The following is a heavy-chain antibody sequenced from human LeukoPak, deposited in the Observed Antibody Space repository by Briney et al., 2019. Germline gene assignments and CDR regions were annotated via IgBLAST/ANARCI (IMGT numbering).Heavy chain of an antibody. J-gene: IGHJ4*02. CDR1: GFTFSSYA. D-gene: IGHD2-2*01. V-gene: IGHV3-23*01. CDR3: ARAYCSSTSCYEEATPYFDY. Sequence: GGSLRLSCAASGFTFSSYAMSWVRQATGKGLEWVSAISGSGGSTYYAPSVKGRFTISRDNSKNSLYLQMNSLRAEDTAVYYCARAYCSSTSCYEEATPYFDYWGQGTLVTVSS. CDR2: ISGSGGST.